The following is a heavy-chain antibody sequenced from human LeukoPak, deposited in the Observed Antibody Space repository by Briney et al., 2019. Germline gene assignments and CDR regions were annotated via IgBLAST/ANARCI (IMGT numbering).Heavy chain of an antibody. D-gene: IGHD6-13*01. CDR1: GGTFSSYA. CDR3: ARSPAAAAHGLDAFDI. Sequence: ASVKVSCKASGGTFSSYAISWVRQAPGQGLEWMGGIIPIFGTANYAQKFQGRVTITADKSTSTAYMELSSLRSEDTAVYYCARSPAAAAHGLDAFDIWGQGTMVTVSS. V-gene: IGHV1-69*06. CDR2: IIPIFGTA. J-gene: IGHJ3*02.